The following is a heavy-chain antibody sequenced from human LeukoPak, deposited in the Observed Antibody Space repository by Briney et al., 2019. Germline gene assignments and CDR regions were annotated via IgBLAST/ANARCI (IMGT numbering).Heavy chain of an antibody. CDR1: GYTFTSYA. D-gene: IGHD3-10*01. J-gene: IGHJ5*02. V-gene: IGHV7-4-1*02. CDR3: ARAAGNPTTMVRGVIFRGWFDP. CDR2: INTNTGNP. Sequence: ASAKVSCKASGYTFTSYAMNWVRQAPGQGLEWMGWINTNTGNPTYAQGFTGRFVFSLDTSVSTAYLQISSLKAEDTAVYYCARAAGNPTTMVRGVIFRGWFDPWGQGTLVTVSS.